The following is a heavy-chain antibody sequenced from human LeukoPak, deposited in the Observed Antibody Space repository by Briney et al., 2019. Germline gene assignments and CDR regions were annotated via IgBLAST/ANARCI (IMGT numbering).Heavy chain of an antibody. D-gene: IGHD3-22*01. V-gene: IGHV4-39*01. CDR1: GGSISSGGYY. CDR3: ARQFSVVSAFDI. Sequence: PSETLSLTCTVSGGSISSGGYYWNWIRQPPGKGLEWIGSIYYSGSTYYNPSLKSRVTISVDTSKNQFSLRLSSVTAADTAVHYCARQFSVVSAFDIWGQGTMVTVSS. J-gene: IGHJ3*02. CDR2: IYYSGST.